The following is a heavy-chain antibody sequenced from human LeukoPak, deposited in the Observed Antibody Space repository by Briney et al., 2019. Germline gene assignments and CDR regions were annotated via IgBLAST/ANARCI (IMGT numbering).Heavy chain of an antibody. V-gene: IGHV3-21*01. CDR2: ISSSSSYI. D-gene: IGHD2-2*01. CDR3: ARSEDIVVVPAAPTYFDY. Sequence: GGSLRLSCAASGFTFSSYSMNWVRQAPGKGLEWVSSISSSSSYIYYADSVKGRFTISRDNAKNSLYLQMNSLRAEDPAVYYCARSEDIVVVPAAPTYFDYWGQGTLVTVSS. CDR1: GFTFSSYS. J-gene: IGHJ4*02.